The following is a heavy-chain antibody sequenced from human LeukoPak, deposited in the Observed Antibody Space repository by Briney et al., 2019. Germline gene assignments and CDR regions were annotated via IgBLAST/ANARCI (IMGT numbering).Heavy chain of an antibody. V-gene: IGHV1-18*01. J-gene: IGHJ5*02. CDR3: ARDWDAMNNCFDP. CDR1: GYTFTNYG. Sequence: GASVKVSCKASGYTFTNYGISWVRQAPRQGLEWVGWISTNSDIRTYAQTLQGRFTMTTDTATTTAYMELNNLTFDDTAVYYCARDWDAMNNCFDPWGQGTPVTVSS. D-gene: IGHD1-26*01. CDR2: ISTNSDIR.